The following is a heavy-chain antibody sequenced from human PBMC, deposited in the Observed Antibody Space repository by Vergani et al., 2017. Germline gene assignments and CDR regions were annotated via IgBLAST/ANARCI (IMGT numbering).Heavy chain of an antibody. J-gene: IGHJ4*02. Sequence: EVQLVESGGGLIQPGGSLRLSCAASGFTVSSNYMSWVRQAPGKGLEWVSVIYSGGSTYYADSVKGRFTISRDNSKNTMYLQMTSLRAEDTAVYYCAIVFGSGSYPTTTAFDYWGQGTLVTVSS. CDR2: IYSGGST. CDR3: AIVFGSGSYPTTTAFDY. V-gene: IGHV3-53*01. CDR1: GFTVSSNY. D-gene: IGHD1-26*01.